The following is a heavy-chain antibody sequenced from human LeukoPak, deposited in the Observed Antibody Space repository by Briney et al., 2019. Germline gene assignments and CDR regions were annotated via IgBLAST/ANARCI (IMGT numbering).Heavy chain of an antibody. CDR2: ISSSSSCI. Sequence: GGSLRLSCAASGFTFSSYSMNWVRQAPGKGLEWVSSISSSSSCIYYADSVKGRFTISRDNAKNSLYLQMNSLRAEDTAVYYCARLVAVAGTADYWGQGTLVTVSS. J-gene: IGHJ4*02. CDR1: GFTFSSYS. V-gene: IGHV3-21*01. D-gene: IGHD6-19*01. CDR3: ARLVAVAGTADY.